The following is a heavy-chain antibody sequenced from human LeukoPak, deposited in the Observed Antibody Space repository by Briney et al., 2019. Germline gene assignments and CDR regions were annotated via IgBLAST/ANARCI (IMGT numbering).Heavy chain of an antibody. J-gene: IGHJ6*03. D-gene: IGHD3-22*01. CDR1: GGSISSHY. V-gene: IGHV4-59*11. Sequence: SETLSLTCNVSGGSISSHYWSWIRQPPGKGLEWIGYIYHTGRSNYNPSLKSRVTISVDTSKNQFSLKLSSVTAADTAVYFCASPAVVMEDSHTYYMDVWGKGTTVTVS. CDR2: IYHTGRS. CDR3: ASPAVVMEDSHTYYMDV.